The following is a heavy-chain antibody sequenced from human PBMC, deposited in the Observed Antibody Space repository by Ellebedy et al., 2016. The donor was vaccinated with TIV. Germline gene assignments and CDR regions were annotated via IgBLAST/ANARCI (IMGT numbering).Heavy chain of an antibody. V-gene: IGHV1-46*04. D-gene: IGHD3-3*01. CDR3: ARDRRRIVRFLEWFGDRYYGMDV. Sequence: AASVKVSCKASGYTFTGYYMHWVRQAPGQGLEWMGIINPSGGSTSYAQKLQGRVTMTTDTSTSTAYMELRSLRSDDTAVYYCARDRRRIVRFLEWFGDRYYGMDVWGQGTTVTVSS. J-gene: IGHJ6*02. CDR1: GYTFTGYY. CDR2: INPSGGST.